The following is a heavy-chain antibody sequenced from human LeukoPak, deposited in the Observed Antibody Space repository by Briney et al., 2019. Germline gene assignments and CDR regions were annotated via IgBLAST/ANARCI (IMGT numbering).Heavy chain of an antibody. V-gene: IGHV3-33*01. CDR2: IWYDGNYK. CDR1: GFTFSTYG. Sequence: PGRSLRLSCVAPGFTFSTYGTHWFRQAPGKGLEWVALIWYDGNYKYYADSVKGRFTISRDNSKNRLYLQMNSLRVEDTAVYYCARDGGQQMEKFEYWGQGTLVTVSS. D-gene: IGHD6-13*01. CDR3: ARDGGQQMEKFEY. J-gene: IGHJ4*02.